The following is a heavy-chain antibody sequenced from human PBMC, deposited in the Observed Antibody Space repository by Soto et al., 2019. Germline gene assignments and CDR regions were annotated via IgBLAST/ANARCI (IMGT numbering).Heavy chain of an antibody. J-gene: IGHJ6*02. Sequence: SVKVSCKASGGTFSSYAISWVRQAPGQGLEWMGGIIPIFGTANYAQKFQGRVTITADESTSTAYMELSSLRSEDTAVYYCARVERITIFGGGSLISHPLGMDVWGQGTTLTVSS. V-gene: IGHV1-69*13. CDR3: ARVERITIFGGGSLISHPLGMDV. CDR1: GGTFSSYA. CDR2: IIPIFGTA. D-gene: IGHD3-3*01.